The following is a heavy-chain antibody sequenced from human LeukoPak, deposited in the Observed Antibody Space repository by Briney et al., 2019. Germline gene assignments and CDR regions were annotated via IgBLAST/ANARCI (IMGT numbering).Heavy chain of an antibody. Sequence: PSETLSLTCTVSGGPISSSSYYWGWIRQPPGKGLEWIGSIYYSGSTYYNPSLKSRVTISVDTSKNQFSLKLSSVTAADTAVYYCARGDAIFGVVIRCSFDIWGQGTMVTVSS. J-gene: IGHJ3*02. CDR3: ARGDAIFGVVIRCSFDI. D-gene: IGHD3-3*01. V-gene: IGHV4-39*07. CDR1: GGPISSSSYY. CDR2: IYYSGST.